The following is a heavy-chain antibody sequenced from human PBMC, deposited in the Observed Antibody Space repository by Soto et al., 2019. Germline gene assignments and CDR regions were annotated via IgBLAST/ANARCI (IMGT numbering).Heavy chain of an antibody. D-gene: IGHD4-17*01. J-gene: IGHJ4*02. CDR3: ARGGGYYGVLFDY. CDR2: ILYSGTT. Sequence: QLRLQESGPGLLRPSETLSLTCNVSGGAISSSSYFWGWVRQPPGKTLEWIGHILYSGTTHYNETLKSRVTLSVDTPKNQFSLRLNSVAPADTAVYYCARGGGYYGVLFDYWGQGTLVPVSS. CDR1: GGAISSSSYF. V-gene: IGHV4-39*02.